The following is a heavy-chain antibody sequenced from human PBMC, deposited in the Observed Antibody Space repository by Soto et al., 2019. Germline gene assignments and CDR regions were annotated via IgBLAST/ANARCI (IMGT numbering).Heavy chain of an antibody. Sequence: EVQLLESGGGLVQPGXSLRLSCAASGFTFSSYAMSWVRQAPGKGLEWVSPISGSGGSTYYADSVKGRFTISRDSSKSTRYLRMNSLRAEDTAVYYCANDRQPDYFGYWGQGNPVTVSS. CDR1: GFTFSSYA. D-gene: IGHD6-6*01. V-gene: IGHV3-23*01. CDR3: ANDRQPDYFGY. J-gene: IGHJ4*02. CDR2: ISGSGGST.